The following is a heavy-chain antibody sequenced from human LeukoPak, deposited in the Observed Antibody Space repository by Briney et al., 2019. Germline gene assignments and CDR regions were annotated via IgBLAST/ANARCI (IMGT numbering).Heavy chain of an antibody. V-gene: IGHV3-49*03. CDR1: GFTFGDYA. Sequence: GGSLRLSCTGSGFTFGDYAMSWFRQAPGKGLEWVGFIRGKGSGGSTEYAASVKGRFTISRDDSRSMAYLQMDGLRTEDTAVYYCTRERDHTDEYWGQGTLVTVSS. J-gene: IGHJ4*02. CDR2: IRGKGSGGST. CDR3: TRERDHTDEY. D-gene: IGHD6-6*01.